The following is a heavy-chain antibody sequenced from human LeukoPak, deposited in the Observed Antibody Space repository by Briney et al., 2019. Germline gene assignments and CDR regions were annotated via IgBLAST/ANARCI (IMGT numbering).Heavy chain of an antibody. CDR1: GGSISSYY. Sequence: NPSETLSLTCTVSGGSISSYYWSWIRQPPGKGLEWIGYIYYSGSTDYNPSLKSRVTISVDTSENQFSLKLSSVTAADTAVYYCARAGSMFGVVVFDYWGQGTLVTVSS. CDR3: ARAGSMFGVVVFDY. D-gene: IGHD3-3*01. V-gene: IGHV4-59*01. J-gene: IGHJ4*02. CDR2: IYYSGST.